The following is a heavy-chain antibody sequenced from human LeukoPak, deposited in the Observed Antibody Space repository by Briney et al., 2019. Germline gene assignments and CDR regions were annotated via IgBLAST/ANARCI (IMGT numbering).Heavy chain of an antibody. D-gene: IGHD2-8*01. Sequence: SETLSLTCAVYGGSFSGYYWSWIRQPPGKRLEWIGEINHSGSTNYNPSLKSRVTISVDTSKNQFSLKLSSVTAADTAVYYCARVGYCTNGVCVNWFDPWGQGTLVTVSS. CDR2: INHSGST. CDR3: ARVGYCTNGVCVNWFDP. J-gene: IGHJ5*02. CDR1: GGSFSGYY. V-gene: IGHV4-34*01.